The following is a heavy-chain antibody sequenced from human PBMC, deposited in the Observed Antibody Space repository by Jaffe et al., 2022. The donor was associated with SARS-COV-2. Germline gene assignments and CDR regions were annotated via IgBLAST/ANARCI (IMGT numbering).Heavy chain of an antibody. CDR1: GGSISSSSYY. Sequence: QLQLQESGPGLVKPSETLSLTCTVSGGSISSSSYYWGWIRQPPGKGLEWIGTIYYSGSTYYNPSLKSRVTISVDTSKNQFSLKLSSVTAADTAVYYCARQMVRGILLGWSFDLWGRGTLVTVSS. D-gene: IGHD3-10*01. V-gene: IGHV4-39*01. CDR3: ARQMVRGILLGWSFDL. CDR2: IYYSGST. J-gene: IGHJ2*01.